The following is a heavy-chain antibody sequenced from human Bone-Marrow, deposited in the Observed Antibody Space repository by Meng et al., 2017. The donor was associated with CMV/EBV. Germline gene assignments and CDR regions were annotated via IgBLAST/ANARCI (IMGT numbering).Heavy chain of an antibody. D-gene: IGHD4-11*01. CDR3: AKSTTVTDFDY. CDR2: IYPGDSDT. Sequence: GESLKISCKGSGYTFTNYWIGWVRQMPGKGLECMGIIYPGDSDTKYSPSFQGHVTISVDKSINTAYLQWSSLKASDTAMYYCAKSTTVTDFDYWAQGTLATFSS. J-gene: IGHJ4*02. CDR1: GYTFTNYW. V-gene: IGHV5-51*01.